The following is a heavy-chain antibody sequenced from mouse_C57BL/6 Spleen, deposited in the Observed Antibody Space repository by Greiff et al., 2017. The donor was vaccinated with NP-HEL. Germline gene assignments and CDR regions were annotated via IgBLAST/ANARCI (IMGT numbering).Heavy chain of an antibody. Sequence: EVQGVESGGGLVKPGGSLKLSCAASGFTFSSYAMSWVRQTPEKRLEWVATISDGGSYTYYPDNVKGRFTISRDNAKNNLYLQMSHLKSEDTAMYYCARDLNYYGSSFYWYFDVWGTGTTVTVSS. J-gene: IGHJ1*03. CDR3: ARDLNYYGSSFYWYFDV. V-gene: IGHV5-4*01. CDR2: ISDGGSYT. D-gene: IGHD1-1*01. CDR1: GFTFSSYA.